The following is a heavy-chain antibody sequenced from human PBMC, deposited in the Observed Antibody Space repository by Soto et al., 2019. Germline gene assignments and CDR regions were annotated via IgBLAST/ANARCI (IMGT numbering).Heavy chain of an antibody. Sequence: PSETRCRTGTVGGGCISSGNSYWKWIRHPPAKGLEWIGYIYYTGSTHYNPSLKSRITISLDTSTNQFALKLSSATAADTAVYSCARSKTDRIYNWITFFMWSKGTLVTVSS. CDR2: IYYTGST. D-gene: IGHD1-20*01. V-gene: IGHV4-30-4*01. CDR3: ARSKTDRIYNWITFFM. J-gene: IGHJ4*02. CDR1: GGCISSGNSY.